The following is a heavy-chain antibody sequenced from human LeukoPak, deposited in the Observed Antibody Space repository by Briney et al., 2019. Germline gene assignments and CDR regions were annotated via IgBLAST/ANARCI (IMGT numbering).Heavy chain of an antibody. CDR3: ARDFSAAFDI. D-gene: IGHD2/OR15-2a*01. V-gene: IGHV4-59*01. CDR1: GGSISSYY. CDR2: IYYSGST. Sequence: SETLSLTCTVSGGSISSYYWSWIRQPPGKGLEWIGYIYYSGSTNYNPSLKSRVTISVDTATNQFSLKQRSVTAADTAVYYCARDFSAAFDIWGQGTMVTVSS. J-gene: IGHJ3*02.